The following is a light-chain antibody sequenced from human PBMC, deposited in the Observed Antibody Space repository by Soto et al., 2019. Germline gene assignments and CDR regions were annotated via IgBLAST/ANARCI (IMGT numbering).Light chain of an antibody. CDR3: HQYYTTPQT. CDR2: WAS. V-gene: IGKV4-1*01. J-gene: IGKJ2*01. Sequence: VLTQSPSSLAVSLGERATVSCRSSQSVLDNSTNKSYLAWYQKKPGHPPKLLVHWASVREAGVPDRFSGGGSGTDFTLTISSLQAEDVAVYYCHQYYTTPQTFGQGTQLEIK. CDR1: QSVLDNSTNKSY.